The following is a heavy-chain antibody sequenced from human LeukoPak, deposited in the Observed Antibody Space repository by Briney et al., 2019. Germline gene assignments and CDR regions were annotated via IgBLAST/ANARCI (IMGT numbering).Heavy chain of an antibody. Sequence: GSLRLSCAASGFTFSTYAMNWVRQAPGKRLEWVSSITGSGRDTYYAGSVKGRFAISRDNSKNTLYLQMNSLRAEDTAVYYCAKRGSSGPFDYWGQGTLVTVSS. CDR3: AKRGSSGPFDY. V-gene: IGHV3-23*01. D-gene: IGHD6-6*01. J-gene: IGHJ4*02. CDR1: GFTFSTYA. CDR2: ITGSGRDT.